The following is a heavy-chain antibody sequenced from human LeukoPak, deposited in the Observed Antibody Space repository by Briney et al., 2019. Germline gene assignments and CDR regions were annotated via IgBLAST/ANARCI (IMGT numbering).Heavy chain of an antibody. CDR2: IKQDGSEK. D-gene: IGHD3-22*01. J-gene: IGHJ6*03. Sequence: PGGSLRLSCAASGFTFSSYWMSWVRQPPGKGLEWVAIIKQDGSEKYYVDSVKGRFTISRDNAKNSLYLQMNSLRAEDTAVYYCARDVRDSSGYYYYYYYMDVWGKGTTVTVSS. CDR1: GFTFSSYW. V-gene: IGHV3-7*03. CDR3: ARDVRDSSGYYYYYYYMDV.